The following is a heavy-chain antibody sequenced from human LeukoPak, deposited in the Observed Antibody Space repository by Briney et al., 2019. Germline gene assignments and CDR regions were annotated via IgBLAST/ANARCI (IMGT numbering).Heavy chain of an antibody. CDR3: ARGHRGAAAGTWAWFDP. D-gene: IGHD6-13*01. Sequence: SETLSLTCAVYGGSFSGYYWSWIRQPPGNGLEWIGEVNHSGSTNYNPSLESRVTISVDTSKNQFSLKLSSVTAADTAVYCCARGHRGAAAGTWAWFDPWGQGTLVTVSP. CDR2: VNHSGST. V-gene: IGHV4-34*01. J-gene: IGHJ5*02. CDR1: GGSFSGYY.